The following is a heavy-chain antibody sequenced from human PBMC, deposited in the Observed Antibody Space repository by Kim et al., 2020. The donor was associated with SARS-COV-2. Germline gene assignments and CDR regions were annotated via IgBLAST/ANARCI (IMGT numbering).Heavy chain of an antibody. Sequence: GGSLRLSCAASGLSFSTSAMHWVRQAPGKGLEWVAVISYGGSNNNYADSVKGRFTISRDNSKNTLYLQMNSLRAEDTAVYYCAKDRDSSGYLYYFDYWGQGTLVTVSS. D-gene: IGHD3-22*01. CDR1: GLSFSTSA. J-gene: IGHJ4*02. CDR2: ISYGGSNN. CDR3: AKDRDSSGYLYYFDY. V-gene: IGHV3-30*04.